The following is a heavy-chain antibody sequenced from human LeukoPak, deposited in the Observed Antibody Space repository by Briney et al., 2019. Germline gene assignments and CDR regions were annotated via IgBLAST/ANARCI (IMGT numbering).Heavy chain of an antibody. J-gene: IGHJ3*02. CDR3: ARDHYYDRAFDI. V-gene: IGHV3-33*01. CDR2: IWYDGSNK. CDR1: GFTFSSYG. Sequence: PGRSLRLSCAASGFTFSSYGMHWVRQAPGKGLEWVAVIWYDGSNKYYADSVKGRFTISRDNSKNTLYLQMNSLRAEDTAVYYCARDHYYDRAFDIWGQGTMVTVSS. D-gene: IGHD3-22*01.